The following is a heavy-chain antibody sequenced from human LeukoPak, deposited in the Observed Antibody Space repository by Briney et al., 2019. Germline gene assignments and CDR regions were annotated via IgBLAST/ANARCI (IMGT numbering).Heavy chain of an antibody. V-gene: IGHV4-39*01. CDR3: ARRYCSGGSCYSDNWFDP. Sequence: PSETLSLTCTVSGGSISSSSYYWGWIRQPPGKGLEWIGSIYYSGSTYYSPSLESRVTISVDTSKNQFSLKLSSVTAADTAVYYCARRYCSGGSCYSDNWFDPWGQGTLVTVSS. D-gene: IGHD2-15*01. J-gene: IGHJ5*02. CDR1: GGSISSSSYY. CDR2: IYYSGST.